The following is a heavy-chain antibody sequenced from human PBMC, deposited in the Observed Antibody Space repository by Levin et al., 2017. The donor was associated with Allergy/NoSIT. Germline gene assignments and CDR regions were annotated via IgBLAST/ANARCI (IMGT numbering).Heavy chain of an antibody. V-gene: IGHV1-18*01. J-gene: IGHJ6*03. CDR1: GYTFTSYG. D-gene: IGHD6-13*01. CDR3: ARVGKYSSSWYMRTPYYYYYYMDV. CDR2: ISAYNGNT. Sequence: VASVKVSCKASGYTFTSYGISWVRQAPGQGLEWMGWISAYNGNTNYAQKLQGRVTMTTDTSTSTAYMELRSLRSDDTAVYYCARVGKYSSSWYMRTPYYYYYYMDVWGKGTTVTVSS.